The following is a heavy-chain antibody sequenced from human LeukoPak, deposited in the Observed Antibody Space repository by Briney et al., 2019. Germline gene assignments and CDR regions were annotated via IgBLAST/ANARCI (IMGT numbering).Heavy chain of an antibody. CDR1: GFTFSSYS. CDR2: ISSGSGTI. V-gene: IGHV3-48*02. CDR3: ARVEPQYRYAEVGFYFDY. D-gene: IGHD2-2*01. Sequence: GGSLRPSCAASGFTFSSYSMNWVRQAPGKGLEWVSYISSGSGTIYYADSVKGRFTISRDNAKNSLYLQMNSLRDEDTAVYYCARVEPQYRYAEVGFYFDYWGQGTLVTVSS. J-gene: IGHJ4*02.